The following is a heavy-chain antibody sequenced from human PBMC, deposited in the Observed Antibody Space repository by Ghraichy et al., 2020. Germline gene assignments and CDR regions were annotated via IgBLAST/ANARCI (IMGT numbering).Heavy chain of an antibody. CDR1: GYTFTSYG. V-gene: IGHV1-18*04. CDR2: ISAYNGNT. Sequence: ASVKVSCKASGYTFTSYGISWVRQAPGQGLEWMGWISAYNGNTNYAQKLQGRVTITTDTSTSTAYMELRSLRSDDTAVYYCARRTNAYYYYGMDVWGQGTTVTVSS. CDR3: ARRTNAYYYYGMDV. J-gene: IGHJ6*02. D-gene: IGHD1-1*01.